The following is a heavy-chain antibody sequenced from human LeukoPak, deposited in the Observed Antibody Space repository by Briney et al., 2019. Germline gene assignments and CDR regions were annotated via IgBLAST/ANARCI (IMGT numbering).Heavy chain of an antibody. V-gene: IGHV4-39*07. J-gene: IGHJ4*02. CDR2: IDQSGSS. Sequence: SETLSLTCTVSGGSISSSSYYWGWIRQPPGKGLEWIGEIDQSGSSDYNPSLKSRVTISVDTSKNQFSLKLTSVTAADTAVYYCARGSFRGATDYWGQGTLVTVSS. CDR3: ARGSFRGATDY. CDR1: GGSISSSSYY. D-gene: IGHD4/OR15-4a*01.